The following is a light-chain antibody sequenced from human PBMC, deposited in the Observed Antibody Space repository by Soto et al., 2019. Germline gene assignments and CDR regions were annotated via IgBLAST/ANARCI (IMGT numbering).Light chain of an antibody. V-gene: IGKV3D-11*01. CDR2: DAS. CDR1: QGVSSY. CDR3: HQYYKWPLT. J-gene: IGKJ4*01. Sequence: EIVLTQSPATLSLSPGERATLSCRASQGVSSYLAWYQQKPGQAPRLLIYDASNRATGIPARFSGSGPGTDFTLTISSLLSEDFAVYYCHQYYKWPLTFGGGTKVDIK.